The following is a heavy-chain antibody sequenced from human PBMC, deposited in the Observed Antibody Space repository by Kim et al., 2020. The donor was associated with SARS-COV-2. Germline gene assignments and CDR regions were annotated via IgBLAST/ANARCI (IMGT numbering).Heavy chain of an antibody. CDR3: AEYSGPRGAFAI. CDR2: MNTNTGDT. D-gene: IGHD5-12*01. J-gene: IGHJ3*02. V-gene: IGHV7-4-1*02. CDR1: GFSFSSYA. Sequence: ASVKVSCKASGFSFSSYAIHWVRQAPGQGLEWMGWMNTNTGDTAYAQAFTGRCVFSLDTSVGTAYLQISGLKAADTAVYYFAEYSGPRGAFAIWGQGTMV.